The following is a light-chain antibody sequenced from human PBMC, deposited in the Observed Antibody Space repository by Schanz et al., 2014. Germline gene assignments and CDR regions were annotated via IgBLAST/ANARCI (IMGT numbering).Light chain of an antibody. Sequence: EIVMTQSPGTLSVSPGERATLSCSAGQSISSNLAWYQHKTGQAPRLLIYGASTRATGIPGRFCGSGSGTEFTLTITSLQSEDFAVYYCQQRINWPLTFGGGTKVEIK. J-gene: IGKJ4*01. CDR3: QQRINWPLT. V-gene: IGKV3-15*01. CDR1: QSISSN. CDR2: GAS.